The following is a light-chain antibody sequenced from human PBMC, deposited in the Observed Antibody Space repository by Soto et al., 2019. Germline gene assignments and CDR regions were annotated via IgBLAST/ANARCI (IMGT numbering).Light chain of an antibody. Sequence: QSVLTQPPSVSGAPGQRVTISCTGSSSXIGAGYDVHWYQQLPGTAPKLLIYGNSNRPSGVPDRFSGSKSGTSASLAITGLQXXXXAXXXCQSYDSSLSGYVFGTGTKLTVL. CDR3: QSYDSSLSGYV. CDR1: SSXIGAGYD. J-gene: IGLJ1*01. V-gene: IGLV1-40*01. CDR2: GNS.